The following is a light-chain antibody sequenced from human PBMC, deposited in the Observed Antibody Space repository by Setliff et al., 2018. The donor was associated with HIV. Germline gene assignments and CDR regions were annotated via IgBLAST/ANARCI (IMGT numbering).Light chain of an antibody. Sequence: QSALAQPASVSGSPGQSITISCTGISSDVGGYYSVSWYQQHPGKAPKLMIYDVINRPSGVSNRFSGSRSGNTGSLTISGLQVEDEADYYCSSYTTSSTLYVFGPGTKVTV. CDR1: SSDVGGYYS. CDR3: SSYTTSSTLYV. J-gene: IGLJ1*01. V-gene: IGLV2-14*03. CDR2: DVI.